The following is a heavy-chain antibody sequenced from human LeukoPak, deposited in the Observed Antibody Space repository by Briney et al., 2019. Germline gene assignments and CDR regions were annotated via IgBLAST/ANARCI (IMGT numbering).Heavy chain of an antibody. D-gene: IGHD3-10*01. CDR1: GGSISSGDYY. CDR2: IYYSGST. CDR3: ARGGAIWFAGY. V-gene: IGHV4-30-4*01. J-gene: IGHJ4*02. Sequence: PSETLSLTCTVSGGSISSGDYYWSWIRQPPGTGLEWIGYIYYSGSTYYNPSFKSRVTISVDTSKNQFSLKLSSVTAADTAVYYCARGGAIWFAGYWGQGTLVTVSS.